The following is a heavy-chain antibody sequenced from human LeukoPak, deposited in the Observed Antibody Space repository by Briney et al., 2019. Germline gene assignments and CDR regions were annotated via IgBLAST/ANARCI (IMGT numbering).Heavy chain of an antibody. CDR2: IYHSGST. J-gene: IGHJ5*02. Sequence: SETLSLTCTVSGYSISSGYYWGWIRQPPGKGLEWIGSIYHSGSTYYNQSFKSRVTISVDTSKNQFSLKLSSVTAADTAVYYCARAHLWIDPWGQGTLVTVSS. CDR1: GYSISSGYY. CDR3: ARAHLWIDP. V-gene: IGHV4-38-2*02.